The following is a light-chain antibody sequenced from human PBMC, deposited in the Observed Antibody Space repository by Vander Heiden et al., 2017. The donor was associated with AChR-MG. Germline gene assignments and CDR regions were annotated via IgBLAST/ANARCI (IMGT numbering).Light chain of an antibody. CDR1: SSDVGSYDL. CDR2: DVT. Sequence: QSALTQPASVSGSPGHSITISCTGTSSDVGSYDLVSWYQQHPGKAPKLIIYDVTKRPSGVSSRFSGSKSGNTASLTVSGLQAEDEADYHCCSYAGSDTFVVFGGGTKLTVL. CDR3: CSYAGSDTFVV. J-gene: IGLJ2*01. V-gene: IGLV2-23*02.